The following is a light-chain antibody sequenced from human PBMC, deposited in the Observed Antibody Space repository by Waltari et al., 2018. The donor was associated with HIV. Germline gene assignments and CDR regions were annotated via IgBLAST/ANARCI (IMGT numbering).Light chain of an antibody. J-gene: IGKJ2*01. V-gene: IGKV1-5*03. CDR1: PSIDFW. Sequence: DVQMTQSPSTLSASVGDRVSITSRASPSIDFWLAWYQQKPGQPPKLLIYKTSYLGSGVPTRVSGSGSGADCTRPIDGLQPEDFATYYCQQYNRHSYTFGQGTKLDIK. CDR2: KTS. CDR3: QQYNRHSYT.